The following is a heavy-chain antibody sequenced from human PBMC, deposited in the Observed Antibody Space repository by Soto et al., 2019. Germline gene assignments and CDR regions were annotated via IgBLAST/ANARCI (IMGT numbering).Heavy chain of an antibody. V-gene: IGHV3-33*01. CDR3: AREAYGSSGYSDAFDI. CDR2: IWYDGSNK. J-gene: IGHJ3*02. Sequence: GGSLRLSCAASGFTFSSYGMHWVRQAPGKGLEWVAVIWYDGSNKYYADSVKGRFTISRDNSKNTLYLQMNSLRAEDTAVYYCAREAYGSSGYSDAFDIWGQGTMVTV. CDR1: GFTFSSYG. D-gene: IGHD3-22*01.